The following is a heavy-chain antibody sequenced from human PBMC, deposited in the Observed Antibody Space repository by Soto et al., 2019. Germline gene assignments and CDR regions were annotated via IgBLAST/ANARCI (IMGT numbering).Heavy chain of an antibody. D-gene: IGHD2-15*01. Sequence: EVQLVESGGGLVKPGGSLRLSCAASGFSFSSYSMNWVRQAPGKGLEWVSSISSSASHINYADSVKGRFTISRDNANKSLYLQMNSLRDEDTAVYYCARGYTGYCSGGTCYWFDPWGQGTLVTVSS. CDR3: ARGYTGYCSGGTCYWFDP. V-gene: IGHV3-21*01. CDR2: ISSSASHI. CDR1: GFSFSSYS. J-gene: IGHJ5*02.